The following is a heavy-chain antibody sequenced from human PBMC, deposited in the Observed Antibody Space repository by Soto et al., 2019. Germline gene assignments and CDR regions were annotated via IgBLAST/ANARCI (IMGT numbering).Heavy chain of an antibody. CDR3: ARIGEVTTTYYYYYMDV. V-gene: IGHV4-39*07. CDR2: INHSGST. Sequence: SETLSLTCTVSGGSISSSSYYWGWIRQPPGKGLEWIGEINHSGSTYYNPSLKSRVTISVDTSKNQFSLKLSSVTAADTAVYYCARIGEVTTTYYYYYMDVWGKGTTVTVSS. J-gene: IGHJ6*03. D-gene: IGHD4-17*01. CDR1: GGSISSSSYY.